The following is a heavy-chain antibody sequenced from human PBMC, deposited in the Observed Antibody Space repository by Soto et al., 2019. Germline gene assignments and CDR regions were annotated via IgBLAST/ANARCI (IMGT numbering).Heavy chain of an antibody. CDR1: GGSVSSGSYY. D-gene: IGHD5-18*01. CDR3: ARAPRAYSYGHYFDY. Sequence: SETLSLTCTVSGGSVSSGSYYWSWIRQPPGKGLEWIGYIYYSGSTNYNPSLKSRVTISVDTSKNQFSLKLSSVTAADTAVYYCARAPRAYSYGHYFDYWRQGTLVTVSS. V-gene: IGHV4-61*01. CDR2: IYYSGST. J-gene: IGHJ4*02.